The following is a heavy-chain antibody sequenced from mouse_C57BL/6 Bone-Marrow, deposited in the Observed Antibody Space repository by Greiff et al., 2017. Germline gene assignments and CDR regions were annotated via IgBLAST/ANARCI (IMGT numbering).Heavy chain of an antibody. D-gene: IGHD2-4*01. Sequence: EVQGVESGPELVKPGASVKISCKASGYSFTDYNMNWVKQSNGKSLEWIGVINPNYGTTSYNQKFKGKATLTVDQSSSTAYMQLNSLTSEDSEVYYCASDYDYPYAMDYWGQGTSVTVSS. J-gene: IGHJ4*01. CDR2: INPNYGTT. CDR3: ASDYDYPYAMDY. V-gene: IGHV1-39*01. CDR1: GYSFTDYN.